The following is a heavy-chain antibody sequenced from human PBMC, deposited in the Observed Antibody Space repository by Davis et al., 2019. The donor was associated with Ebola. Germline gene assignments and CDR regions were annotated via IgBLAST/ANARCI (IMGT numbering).Heavy chain of an antibody. J-gene: IGHJ5*02. D-gene: IGHD3-3*01. V-gene: IGHV4-34*01. CDR3: ARGSITIFGVVNNWFDP. Sequence: LNISCAASGFTSSSYLMHWVRQAPGKGLEWIGEINHSGSTNYNPSLKSRVTISVDTSKNQFSLKLSSVTAADTAVYYCARGSITIFGVVNNWFDPWGQGTLVTVSS. CDR2: INHSGST. CDR1: GFTSSSYL.